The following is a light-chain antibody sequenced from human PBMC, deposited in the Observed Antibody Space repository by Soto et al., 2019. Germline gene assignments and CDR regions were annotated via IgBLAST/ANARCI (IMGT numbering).Light chain of an antibody. CDR2: AAS. CDR1: QSITTY. CDR3: QQIYSAPLT. J-gene: IGKJ4*01. V-gene: IGKV1-39*01. Sequence: DIQMTQSPSSLSASVGDRVTITCRASQSITTYLNWYRQKPGKAPKLLIYAASSLQSGVPSRFSGSGSETEFTLSISSLQPEDFATYVCQQIYSAPLTLGGGTKVEIK.